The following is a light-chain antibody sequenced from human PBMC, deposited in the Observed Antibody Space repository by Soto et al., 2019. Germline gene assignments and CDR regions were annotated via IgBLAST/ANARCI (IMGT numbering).Light chain of an antibody. J-gene: IGLJ1*01. Sequence: QSALTQPASVSGSPGQSIIISCTGTSSDVGGYHYVSWYQQHPGKAPKLMIYEVSNRPSGVSNRFSGSKSGNTASLTISGLQAEDEADYSCSSYTSSSTLVFGTGTKLTVL. CDR3: SSYTSSSTLV. V-gene: IGLV2-14*01. CDR2: EVS. CDR1: SSDVGGYHY.